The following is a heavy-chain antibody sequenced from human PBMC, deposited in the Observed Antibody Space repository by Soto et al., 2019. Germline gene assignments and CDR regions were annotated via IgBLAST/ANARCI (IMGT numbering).Heavy chain of an antibody. V-gene: IGHV4-30-2*01. CDR3: ARGRYRYDP. CDR1: GGSISSGGYS. Sequence: SETLSLTCAVSGGSISSGGYSWSWIRQPPGKGLEWIGYIYHSGSTYYNPSLKSRVTISVDRSKNQFSLKLSSVTAADTAVYYCARGRYRYDPWGQGTLVTVSS. J-gene: IGHJ5*02. CDR2: IYHSGST. D-gene: IGHD2-2*02.